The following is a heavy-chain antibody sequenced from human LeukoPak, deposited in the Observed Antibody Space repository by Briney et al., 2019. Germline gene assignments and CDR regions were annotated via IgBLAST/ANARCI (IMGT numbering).Heavy chain of an antibody. Sequence: SETLSLTCTVSGGSFSSYYWSWIRQPPGKGLEWIGYIYYSGSTNYNPSLKSRVTISVDTSKNQFSLKLSSVTAADTAVYYCASSYYYDSSGYYRRWGQGTLVTVSS. J-gene: IGHJ4*02. V-gene: IGHV4-59*01. CDR1: GGSFSSYY. CDR2: IYYSGST. D-gene: IGHD3-22*01. CDR3: ASSYYYDSSGYYRR.